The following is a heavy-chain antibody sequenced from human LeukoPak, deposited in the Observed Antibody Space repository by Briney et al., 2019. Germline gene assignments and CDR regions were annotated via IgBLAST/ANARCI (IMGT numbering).Heavy chain of an antibody. CDR3: AKEPVFGVVIYYNYMDV. V-gene: IGHV3-23*01. J-gene: IGHJ6*03. CDR2: ITASGGST. Sequence: SGGSLRLSCAGSGFTFSSYAMSWVRQPPGKGLEGVSGITASGGSTYYADSVKGRFTISRDNSNSTLYLQMNSLRAEDTAVYYCAKEPVFGVVIYYNYMDVWGKGTTVTVSS. CDR1: GFTFSSYA. D-gene: IGHD3-3*01.